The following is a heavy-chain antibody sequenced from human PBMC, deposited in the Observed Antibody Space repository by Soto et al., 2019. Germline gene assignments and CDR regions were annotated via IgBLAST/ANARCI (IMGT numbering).Heavy chain of an antibody. Sequence: TLSLTCAISGGSISSGNWWSWVRQRPGTGLEWIGEIFHDGSTNYNPSLQSRVTISEDKAKNQFSLKLNSVSAADTAVYYCGRNGYYSIDCWGQGTLVTVSS. CDR1: GGSISSGNW. J-gene: IGHJ4*02. D-gene: IGHD3-3*01. CDR3: GRNGYYSIDC. CDR2: IFHDGST. V-gene: IGHV4-4*04.